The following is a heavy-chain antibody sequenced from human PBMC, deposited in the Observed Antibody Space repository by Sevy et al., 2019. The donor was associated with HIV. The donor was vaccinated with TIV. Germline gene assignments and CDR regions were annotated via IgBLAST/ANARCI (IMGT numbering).Heavy chain of an antibody. CDR2: ISGSGGST. Sequence: GGSLRLSCAASGFTFSSYAMSWVRQAPGKGLEWVSAISGSGGSTYYADSVKGQFTISRDNSKNTLYLQMNSLKAEDTAVYYCAKDNSIAARPGAFDIWGQGTMVTVSS. D-gene: IGHD6-6*01. CDR1: GFTFSSYA. J-gene: IGHJ3*02. CDR3: AKDNSIAARPGAFDI. V-gene: IGHV3-23*01.